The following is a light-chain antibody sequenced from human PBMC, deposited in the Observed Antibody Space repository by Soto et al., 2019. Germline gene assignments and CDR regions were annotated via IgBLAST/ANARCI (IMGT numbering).Light chain of an antibody. J-gene: IGKJ1*01. CDR1: QSVSSSY. V-gene: IGKV3-20*01. CDR3: QQYRSSSWT. Sequence: EIVLTQSPGTLSLSPGERATLSCRASQSVSSSYLAWYQHKPGQAPRLLIYGASSRATGIPDRFSGSGSGTDFTLTISRLEPEDFAVYYCQQYRSSSWTFGQGTKVDIK. CDR2: GAS.